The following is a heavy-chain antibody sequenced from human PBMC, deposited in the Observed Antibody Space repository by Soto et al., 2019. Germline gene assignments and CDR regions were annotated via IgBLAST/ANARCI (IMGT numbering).Heavy chain of an antibody. J-gene: IGHJ6*03. V-gene: IGHV4-34*01. CDR1: GGSFSGYY. D-gene: IGHD1-1*01. CDR2: INHSGST. CDR3: ARGPRDLTHNWNDWVYYYYYMDV. Sequence: SETLSLTCAVYGGSFSGYYWSWIRQPPGKGLEWIGEINHSGSTNYNPSLKSRVTISVDTSKNQFSLKLSSVTAADTAVYYCARGPRDLTHNWNDWVYYYYYMDVWGKGTTVTVSS.